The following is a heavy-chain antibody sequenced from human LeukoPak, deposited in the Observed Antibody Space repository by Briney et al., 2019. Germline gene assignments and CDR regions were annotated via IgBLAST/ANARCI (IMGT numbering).Heavy chain of an antibody. J-gene: IGHJ4*02. CDR1: GFTFSNYW. CDR2: IKFDGSEK. D-gene: IGHD2-2*01. Sequence: PGGSLRLSCAASGFTFSNYWMSWVRQAPGKGLEWVANIKFDGSEKFYVDSVKGRFTISRDNAKNSLYLQMNSLRAEDTAVYYCAKDVPWYCSSTSCSLADDYWGQGTLVTVSS. CDR3: AKDVPWYCSSTSCSLADDY. V-gene: IGHV3-7*01.